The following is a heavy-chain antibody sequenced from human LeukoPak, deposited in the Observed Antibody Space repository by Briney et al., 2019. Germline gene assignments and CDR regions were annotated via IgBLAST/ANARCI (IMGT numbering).Heavy chain of an antibody. CDR2: IYSGGST. CDR1: GFTVSSNY. Sequence: GGSLRLSCAASGFTVSSNYMSWVRQAPGKGLEWVSVIYSGGSTYYADSVKGRFTISRDNSKNTLYLQMNSLRAEDTAVYYCAKRELSIAAAGTDYWGQGTLVTVSS. V-gene: IGHV3-53*05. J-gene: IGHJ4*02. D-gene: IGHD6-13*01. CDR3: AKRELSIAAAGTDY.